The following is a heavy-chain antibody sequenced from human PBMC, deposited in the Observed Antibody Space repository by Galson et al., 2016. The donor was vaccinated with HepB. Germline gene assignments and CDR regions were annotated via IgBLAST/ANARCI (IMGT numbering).Heavy chain of an antibody. D-gene: IGHD3-10*01. V-gene: IGHV1-18*01. CDR3: VGTMVRGATGDYYHYYGLDV. CDR1: GYTFNSYG. J-gene: IGHJ6*02. Sequence: SVKVSCKASGYTFNSYGISWVRQAPGQGLEWMGWLSTYNGNRHYAQNLQGRVTMTTDTSTSTAYMELRSLRSDDTAVYYCVGTMVRGATGDYYHYYGLDVWGQGTTVTVSS. CDR2: LSTYNGNR.